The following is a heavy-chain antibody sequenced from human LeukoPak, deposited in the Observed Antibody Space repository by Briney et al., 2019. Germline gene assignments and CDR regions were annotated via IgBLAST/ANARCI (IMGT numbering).Heavy chain of an antibody. CDR3: ARVAAARRGNWFDP. J-gene: IGHJ5*02. CDR2: MNPNSGNT. CDR1: GYTFTSYD. D-gene: IGHD6-6*01. V-gene: IGHV1-8*01. Sequence: VASVRVSCKASGYTFTSYDINWVRQATGQGLEWMGWMNPNSGNTGYAQKFQGRVTMTRNTSISTAYMELSSLRSEDTAVYYCARVAAARRGNWFDPWGQGTLVTVSS.